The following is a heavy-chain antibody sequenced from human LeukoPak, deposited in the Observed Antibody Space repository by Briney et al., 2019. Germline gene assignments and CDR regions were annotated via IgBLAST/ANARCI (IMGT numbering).Heavy chain of an antibody. Sequence: PGGSLRLSCAASGFTVSSNYMSWVRQAPGKGLEWVSVIYSGGSTYYADSVKGRFTISRDNSKNTLYLQMNSLRAEDTAVYYCARKYNWNYFDYWGQGTLVTVSS. J-gene: IGHJ4*02. CDR2: IYSGGST. CDR3: ARKYNWNYFDY. D-gene: IGHD1-20*01. CDR1: GFTVSSNY. V-gene: IGHV3-66*01.